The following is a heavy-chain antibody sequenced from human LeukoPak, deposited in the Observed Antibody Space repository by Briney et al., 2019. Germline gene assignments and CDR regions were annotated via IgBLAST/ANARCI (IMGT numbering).Heavy chain of an antibody. CDR3: AKDLDSSGYRYYFDY. Sequence: PGGSLRLSCAASGFTFSSYAMSWVRQAPGKGLEWVSVISGSGGSTYYADSVKGRFTISRDNSKNTLYLQMNSLRAEDTAVYYCAKDLDSSGYRYYFDYWGQGTLVTVSS. CDR1: GFTFSSYA. CDR2: ISGSGGST. D-gene: IGHD3-22*01. J-gene: IGHJ4*02. V-gene: IGHV3-23*01.